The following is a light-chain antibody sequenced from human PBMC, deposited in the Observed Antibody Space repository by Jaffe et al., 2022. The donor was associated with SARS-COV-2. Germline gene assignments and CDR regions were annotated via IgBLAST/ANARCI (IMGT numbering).Light chain of an antibody. J-gene: IGKJ3*01. CDR1: RSLLHSDGYNY. CDR2: LGS. Sequence: DIVMTQSPLSLPVTPGEPASVSCRSSRSLLHSDGYNYLDWYVQKPGQSPQLLIYLGSNRASGVPDRFSGSGSGTDFTLKISRVEAEDAGIYYCMQALQTPFTFGPGTKVHIK. CDR3: MQALQTPFT. V-gene: IGKV2-28*01.